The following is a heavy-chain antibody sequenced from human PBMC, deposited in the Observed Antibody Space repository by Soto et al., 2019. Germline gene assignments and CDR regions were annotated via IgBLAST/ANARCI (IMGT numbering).Heavy chain of an antibody. J-gene: IGHJ4*02. D-gene: IGHD1-26*01. V-gene: IGHV1-69*12. CDR2: IIPIFGTA. CDR1: GGTFSSYA. Sequence: QVQLVQSGAEVKKPGSSVKVSCKASGGTFSSYAISWVRQAPGQGLEWMGGIIPIFGTANYAQKFQGRVTITADESTSTAYMELSRLRSEDLAVYYCASSLGGNSGSYAGGYDYGGQGTLVTVSS. CDR3: ASSLGGNSGSYAGGYDY.